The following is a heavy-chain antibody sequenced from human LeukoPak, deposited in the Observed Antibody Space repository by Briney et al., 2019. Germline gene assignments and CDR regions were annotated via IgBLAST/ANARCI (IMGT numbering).Heavy chain of an antibody. Sequence: ASVKVSCKASGYTFTTYNVHWVRQPPGQRLEWMGWINAANGNTKSSQKFQGRVTITRDTSATTAYMELSSLRSEDTAVYYCARAPNYAGSGSFFSDYWGQGTLVSVSS. V-gene: IGHV1-3*01. D-gene: IGHD3-10*01. CDR2: INAANGNT. J-gene: IGHJ4*02. CDR1: GYTFTTYN. CDR3: ARAPNYAGSGSFFSDY.